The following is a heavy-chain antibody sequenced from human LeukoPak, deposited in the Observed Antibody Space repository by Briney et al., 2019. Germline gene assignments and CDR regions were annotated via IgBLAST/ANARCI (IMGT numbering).Heavy chain of an antibody. V-gene: IGHV3-33*01. J-gene: IGHJ4*02. CDR2: IWYDGSTK. Sequence: SERSLRLSCAASGSTFISYVMHWVRQAPGKGLEWVAVIWYDGSTKHYADSVKGRFTISRDNSKNTLYLQMNSLRAEDTAVYYCARDRNWYLDYWGQGTLVTVSS. CDR1: GSTFISYV. CDR3: ARDRNWYLDY. D-gene: IGHD1-1*01.